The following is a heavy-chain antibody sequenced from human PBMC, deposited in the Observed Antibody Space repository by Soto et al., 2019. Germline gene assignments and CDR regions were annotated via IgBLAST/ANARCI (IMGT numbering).Heavy chain of an antibody. CDR3: AKTGGITIFGVVQYGMDV. CDR2: IWYDGSNK. Sequence: LRLSCAASGFTFSSYGMHWVRQAPGKGLEWVAVIWYDGSNKYYADSVEGRFTISRDNSKNTLYLQMNSLRAEDTAVYYCAKTGGITIFGVVQYGMDVWGQGTTVTVSS. V-gene: IGHV3-33*06. D-gene: IGHD3-3*01. J-gene: IGHJ6*02. CDR1: GFTFSSYG.